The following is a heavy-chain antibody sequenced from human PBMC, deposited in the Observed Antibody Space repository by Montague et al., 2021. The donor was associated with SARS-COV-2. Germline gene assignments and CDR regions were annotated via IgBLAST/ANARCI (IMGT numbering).Heavy chain of an antibody. CDR2: ISSESTYI. V-gene: IGHV3-21*01. Sequence: SLRLSCAASGFTFRSFSMNWVRQAPGKRLEWVASISSESTYILYAESVRGRFTVSRDNAQNLLFLQMNSLRAEDTALYYCARFETSKFYSSGVDVWGQGTTVTVSS. D-gene: IGHD2-15*01. CDR1: GFTFRSFS. J-gene: IGHJ6*02. CDR3: ARFETSKFYSSGVDV.